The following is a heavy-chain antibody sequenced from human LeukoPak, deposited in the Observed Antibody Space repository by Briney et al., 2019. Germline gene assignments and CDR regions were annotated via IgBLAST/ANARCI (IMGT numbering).Heavy chain of an antibody. V-gene: IGHV1-69*13. CDR2: IIPIFGTA. CDR1: GYTFTSYG. J-gene: IGHJ1*01. CDR3: ARDSSSGYYYFGYFQH. D-gene: IGHD3-22*01. Sequence: ASVKVSCKASGYTFTSYGISWVRQAPGQGLEWMGGIIPIFGTANYAQKFQGRVTITADESTSTAYMELSSLRSEDTAVYYCARDSSSGYYYFGYFQHWGQGTLVTVSS.